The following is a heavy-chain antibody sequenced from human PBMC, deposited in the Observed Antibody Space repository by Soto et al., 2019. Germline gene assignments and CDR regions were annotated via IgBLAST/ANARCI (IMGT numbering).Heavy chain of an antibody. V-gene: IGHV3-48*02. J-gene: IGHJ4*02. CDR2: INSASTTT. CDR3: ARDLSH. Sequence: DVQLVESGGGLVQPGGSLRLSCAASGFSFSTYAIHWVRQAPGKGLEWISYINSASTTTFHADSVKGRFTVSRDNAKDTAYMQMSGLRHDDTAVYYCARDLSHWGQGTLVTVSS. CDR1: GFSFSTYA.